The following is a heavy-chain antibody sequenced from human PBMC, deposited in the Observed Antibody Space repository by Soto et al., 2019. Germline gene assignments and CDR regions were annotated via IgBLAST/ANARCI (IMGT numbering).Heavy chain of an antibody. Sequence: SETLSLTCAVSGYSISSSNWWSWIRQPPGKGLEWIGYIYYSGSTNYNPSLKSRVTISVDTSKNQFSLKLSSVTAADTAVYYCARVFGLRWGFDPSGQGTLVTVS. CDR2: IYYSGST. J-gene: IGHJ5*02. CDR1: GYSISSSNW. V-gene: IGHV4-28*03. CDR3: ARVFGLRWGFDP. D-gene: IGHD4-17*01.